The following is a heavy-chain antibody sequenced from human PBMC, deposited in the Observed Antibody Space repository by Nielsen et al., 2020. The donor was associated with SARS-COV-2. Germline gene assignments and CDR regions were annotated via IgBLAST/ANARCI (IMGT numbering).Heavy chain of an antibody. CDR1: GFTFDDYA. Sequence: SLKISCAASGFTFDDYAMHWVRQVSGKGLEWVSGISWSSGSIAYADSVKGRFTISRDNAKNSLHLQVNSLHQGPIGLPPGTLLQEHLWG. CDR3: TLLQEHL. CDR2: ISWSSGSI. J-gene: IGHJ6*01. V-gene: IGHV3-9*01.